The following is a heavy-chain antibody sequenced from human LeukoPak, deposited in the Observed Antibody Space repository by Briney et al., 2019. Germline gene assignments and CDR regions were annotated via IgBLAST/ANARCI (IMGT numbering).Heavy chain of an antibody. J-gene: IGHJ6*02. D-gene: IGHD4-11*01. V-gene: IGHV3-33*01. CDR1: GFTFSSYG. CDR3: ARGLYSNSEGMDV. CDR2: IWYDGSNK. Sequence: GGSLRLSCAASGFTFSSYGMHWVRQAPGKGLEWVAVIWYDGSNKYYADSVKGRFTISRDNSKNTLYLQMNSLRAEDTAVYYCARGLYSNSEGMDVWGQGTTVTVSS.